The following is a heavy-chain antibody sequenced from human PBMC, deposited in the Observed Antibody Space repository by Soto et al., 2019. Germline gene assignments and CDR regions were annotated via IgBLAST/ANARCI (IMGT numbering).Heavy chain of an antibody. V-gene: IGHV4-34*01. CDR1: GGSFSGYY. CDR2: INHSGST. Sequence: PSETMSLTCAVYGGSFSGYYWSWIRQPPGKGLEWIGEINHSGSTNYNPSLKSRVTISVGTSKNQFSLKLSSVTAADTAVYYCARQAVAGIYYYYYGMDVWGQGTTVTVSS. CDR3: ARQAVAGIYYYYYGMDV. D-gene: IGHD6-19*01. J-gene: IGHJ6*02.